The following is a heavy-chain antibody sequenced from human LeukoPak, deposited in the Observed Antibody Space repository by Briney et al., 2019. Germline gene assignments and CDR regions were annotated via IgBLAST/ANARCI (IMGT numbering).Heavy chain of an antibody. J-gene: IGHJ4*02. Sequence: PGGSLRLSCAVSGFTFSNNYMSWVRQAPGKGLEWVPTIYTGGSTYYLDSVKGRFTISRDDSKNTLYLQMNNLRAEDTAVYYCARVSGGSAKTRWGGFDYWGQGTLVTVSS. D-gene: IGHD4/OR15-4a*01. CDR3: ARVSGGSAKTRWGGFDY. CDR1: GFTFSNNY. CDR2: IYTGGST. V-gene: IGHV3-53*01.